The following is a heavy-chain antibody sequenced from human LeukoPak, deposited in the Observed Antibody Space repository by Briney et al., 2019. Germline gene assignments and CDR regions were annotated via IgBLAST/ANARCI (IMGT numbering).Heavy chain of an antibody. CDR2: IWHDGSNK. D-gene: IGHD2/OR15-2a*01. CDR1: GFTFSNHG. J-gene: IGHJ4*02. V-gene: IGHV3-33*06. CDR3: AKNRVALNY. Sequence: GGSLRLSCATSGFTFSNHGMHWVRHAPGKGLEWVAVIWHDGSNKYYADSVKGRFTISRDNSKNTVYLQMNSLRAEDTAVYYCAKNRVALNYWGQGTLVTVSS.